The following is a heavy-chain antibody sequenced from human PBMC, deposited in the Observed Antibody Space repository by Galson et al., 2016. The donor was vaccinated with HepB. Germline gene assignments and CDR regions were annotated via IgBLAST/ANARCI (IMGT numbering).Heavy chain of an antibody. J-gene: IGHJ4*02. CDR1: GFTFRSYA. V-gene: IGHV3-30*04. CDR3: ARDRQSGASLSL. Sequence: SLRLSCAASGFTFRSYAFHWVRQAPGKGLEWVAVISYDGKLKSYAYSVEGRFTISRDNSKNTLYMQMNSLSAEYTAVYYCARDRQSGASLSLWGQGTLLTVSS. CDR2: ISYDGKLK. D-gene: IGHD4/OR15-4a*01.